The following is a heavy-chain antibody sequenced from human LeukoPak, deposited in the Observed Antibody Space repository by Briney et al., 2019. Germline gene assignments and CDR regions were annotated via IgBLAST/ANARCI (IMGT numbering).Heavy chain of an antibody. CDR3: AKDKAAAAGFSYDY. D-gene: IGHD6-13*01. V-gene: IGHV3-9*01. Sequence: GGSLRLSCAASGFTFDDYAMHWVRQAPGKGLEWVSGISWNSGSIGYADSVKGRFTISRDNAKNSLYLQMNSLRAEDTALYYCAKDKAAAAGFSYDYWGQGTLVTVSS. CDR2: ISWNSGSI. J-gene: IGHJ4*02. CDR1: GFTFDDYA.